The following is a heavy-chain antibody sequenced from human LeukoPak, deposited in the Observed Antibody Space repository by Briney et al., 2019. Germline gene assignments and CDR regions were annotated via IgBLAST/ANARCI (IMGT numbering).Heavy chain of an antibody. V-gene: IGHV4-30-2*01. CDR1: GGSICSGGYS. CDR3: ARVPYYYDSSGYPVHYYGMDV. D-gene: IGHD3-22*01. J-gene: IGHJ6*02. Sequence: SQTLSLTCAVSGGSICSGGYSWSSIRQPPGKGLEWNGYIYHSGSTYYNPSLKSRVTISVDRSTNQFSLKLSSVTAADTAVYSCARVPYYYDSSGYPVHYYGMDVWGQGTTVTVSS. CDR2: IYHSGST.